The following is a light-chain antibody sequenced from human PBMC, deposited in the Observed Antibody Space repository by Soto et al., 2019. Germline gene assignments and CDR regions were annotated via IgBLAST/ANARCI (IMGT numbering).Light chain of an antibody. CDR2: DAS. V-gene: IGKV1-5*01. CDR3: QQYNSAPTWT. CDR1: QSISSW. J-gene: IGKJ1*01. Sequence: DIQMTQSPSTLSASVGDRVTITCRASQSISSWLAWYQQKPGKAPKLLIYDASSLESGVPSRFSGSGSGTEFTRTISSLQPDDFATYYCQQYNSAPTWTFGQGTKVEIK.